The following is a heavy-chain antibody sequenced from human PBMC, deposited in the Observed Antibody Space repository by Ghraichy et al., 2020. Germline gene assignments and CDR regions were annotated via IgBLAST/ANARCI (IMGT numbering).Heavy chain of an antibody. D-gene: IGHD2-15*01. CDR2: IYYSGST. CDR3: AIRPYCSGGSCYSDRYFDY. V-gene: IGHV4-39*01. Sequence: SQTLSLTCTVSGGSISSSSYYWGWIRQPPGKGLEWIGSIYYSGSTYYNPSLKSRVTISVDTSKNQFSLKLSSVTAADTAVYYCAIRPYCSGGSCYSDRYFDYWGQGTLVTVSS. J-gene: IGHJ4*02. CDR1: GGSISSSSYY.